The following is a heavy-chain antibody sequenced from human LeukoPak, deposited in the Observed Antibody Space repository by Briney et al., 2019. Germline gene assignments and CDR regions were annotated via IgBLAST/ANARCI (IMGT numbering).Heavy chain of an antibody. CDR3: ARDGYSGYDTLYYFDY. Sequence: SETLSLTCTASGGSISSHYWSWIRQPPGKGLEWVGYIYYSGSTNYNPSLESRVTISVDTSKNQFSLKLSSVTAADTAVYYCARDGYSGYDTLYYFDYWGQGTLVTVSS. D-gene: IGHD5-12*01. J-gene: IGHJ4*02. V-gene: IGHV4-59*11. CDR2: IYYSGST. CDR1: GGSISSHY.